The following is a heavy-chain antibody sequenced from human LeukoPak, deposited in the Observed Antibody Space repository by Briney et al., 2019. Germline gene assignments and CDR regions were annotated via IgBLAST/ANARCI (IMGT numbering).Heavy chain of an antibody. CDR3: AKSIAVAGIYYYYGMDV. CDR2: INPNSGGT. D-gene: IGHD6-19*01. J-gene: IGHJ6*02. CDR1: GYTFTGYY. Sequence: ASVKVSCKASGYTFTGYYMHWVRQAPGQGLEWMGWINPNSGGTNYAQKFQGSVTMTRDTSISTAYMELSRLRSDDTAVYYCAKSIAVAGIYYYYGMDVWGQGTTVTVSS. V-gene: IGHV1-2*02.